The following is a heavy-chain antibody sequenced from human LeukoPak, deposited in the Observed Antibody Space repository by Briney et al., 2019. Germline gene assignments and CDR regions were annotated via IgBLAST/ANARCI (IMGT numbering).Heavy chain of an antibody. D-gene: IGHD6-13*01. Sequence: SETLSLTCTVSGGSISSYYWSWIRQPPGKGLEWIGYIYYSGGTNYNPSLKSRVTISVDTSKNQFSLKLSSVTAADTAVYYCARDQWGIAAAGIPYYYYMDVWGKGTTVTVSS. V-gene: IGHV4-59*01. CDR3: ARDQWGIAAAGIPYYYYMDV. CDR2: IYYSGGT. J-gene: IGHJ6*03. CDR1: GGSISSYY.